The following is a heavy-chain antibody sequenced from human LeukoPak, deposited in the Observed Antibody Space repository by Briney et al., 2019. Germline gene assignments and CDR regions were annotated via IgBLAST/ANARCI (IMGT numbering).Heavy chain of an antibody. V-gene: IGHV3-9*01. Sequence: SVRLSCAASGFTFDDYAMHWVRQAPGKGLEWVSGISWNSGSIGYADSVKGRFTISRDNAKNSLYLQMNSLRAEDTALYYCAKAPDSSGYLYYFDYWGQGTLVTVSS. J-gene: IGHJ4*02. D-gene: IGHD3-22*01. CDR1: GFTFDDYA. CDR3: AKAPDSSGYLYYFDY. CDR2: ISWNSGSI.